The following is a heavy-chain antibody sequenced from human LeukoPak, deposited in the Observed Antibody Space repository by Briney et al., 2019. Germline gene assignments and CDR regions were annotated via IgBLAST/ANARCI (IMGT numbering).Heavy chain of an antibody. Sequence: GASVKVSCKASEFTTDYYIHWVRQAPGQGLEWMGWINPKTAKTSYAQRYQGRITMTRDASSTTVYMELSGLRSDDMAVYYCARGFEYGAFNVWGQGTLVTVSS. J-gene: IGHJ3*01. CDR2: INPKTAKT. CDR1: EFTTDYY. V-gene: IGHV1-2*02. CDR3: ARGFEYGAFNV. D-gene: IGHD2/OR15-2a*01.